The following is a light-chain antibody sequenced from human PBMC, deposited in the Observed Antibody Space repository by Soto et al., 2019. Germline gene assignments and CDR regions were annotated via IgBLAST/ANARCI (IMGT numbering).Light chain of an antibody. V-gene: IGLV2-14*01. CDR2: DVS. CDR1: SSDVGGYNY. CDR3: SSYTSSXXYA. J-gene: IGLJ1*01. Sequence: QSVLAQPASVSGSPGQSITISCTGTSSDVGGYNYVSWYQQHPGKAPKLMIYDVSNRPSGVSNRFSGSKSGNTASLTISGLQTEDEADYYCSSYTSSXXYAFGTXXKVTVL.